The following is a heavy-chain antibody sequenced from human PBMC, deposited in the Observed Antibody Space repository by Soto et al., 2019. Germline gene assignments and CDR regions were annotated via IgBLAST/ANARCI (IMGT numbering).Heavy chain of an antibody. D-gene: IGHD2-2*01. CDR1: GFTFSTHV. CDR2: ASPTEAIK. CDR3: ARDPIPGAPDYLDY. Sequence: WGSLRLYCVASGFTFSTHVLHWVRQAPGKGLEWVAVASPTEAIKIYADSVKGRFTISRDNSRSTLYLQMNSLRPEDTAIYYCARDPIPGAPDYLDYWGQGTLVTVSS. J-gene: IGHJ4*02. V-gene: IGHV3-30-3*01.